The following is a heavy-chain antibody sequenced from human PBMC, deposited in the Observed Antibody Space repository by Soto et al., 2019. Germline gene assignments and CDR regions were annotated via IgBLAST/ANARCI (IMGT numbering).Heavy chain of an antibody. V-gene: IGHV3-43*01. D-gene: IGHD3-22*01. Sequence: GGSLRLSCAASGFPFDAYVTHWVRQGPGKGLEWVSRITWDGGSTYYADSVKGRFTISRDNSENSLYLQMNSLRPEDTALYYCAKGNYYDSSGYYYFDYWGQGTLVTVSS. CDR1: GFPFDAYV. CDR3: AKGNYYDSSGYYYFDY. CDR2: ITWDGGST. J-gene: IGHJ4*02.